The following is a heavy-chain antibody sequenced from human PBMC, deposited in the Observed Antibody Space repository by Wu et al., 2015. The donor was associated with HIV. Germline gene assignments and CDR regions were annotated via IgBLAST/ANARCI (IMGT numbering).Heavy chain of an antibody. V-gene: IGHV1-69*05. D-gene: IGHD3-16*01. CDR2: ISPIFGTA. CDR1: GGSFKTYA. J-gene: IGHJ3*01. CDR3: ARGGGESDRRRFCIF. Sequence: QVQLVQSGAEMKKPGSSVKVSCEASGGSFKTYAITWVRQAPGRGLEWMGGISPIFGTANYAQKFKGRVSIIIDESTRTTSMDLSSLTFEDTAVYYCARGGGESDRRRFCIFGVQGTYGRRL.